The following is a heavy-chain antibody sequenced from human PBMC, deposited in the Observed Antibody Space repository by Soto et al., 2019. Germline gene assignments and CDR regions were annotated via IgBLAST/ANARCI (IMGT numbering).Heavy chain of an antibody. D-gene: IGHD3-22*01. CDR3: ARDGARNYYDSSGYYRPDAFDI. J-gene: IGHJ3*02. V-gene: IGHV4-34*01. Sequence: PSETLSLTCAVHGGSFSGYYWSWIRQPPGKGLEWIGAINHSGSTNYNPSLKSRVTISVDTSKNQFSLKLSSVTAADTAVYYCARDGARNYYDSSGYYRPDAFDIWGQGTMVTVSS. CDR1: GGSFSGYY. CDR2: INHSGST.